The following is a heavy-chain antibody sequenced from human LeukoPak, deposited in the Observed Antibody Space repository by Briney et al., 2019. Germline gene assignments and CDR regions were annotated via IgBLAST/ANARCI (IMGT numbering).Heavy chain of an antibody. CDR2: IYYSGST. V-gene: IGHV4-39*07. CDR1: GGSISSSSYY. CDR3: ARGRVGGGSYLRPYYYYYMDV. D-gene: IGHD1-26*01. Sequence: SETLSLTCTVSGGSISSSSYYWGWIRQPPGKGLEWIGSIYYSGSTYYNPSLKSRVTISVDTSKNQFSLKLSSVTAADTAVYYCARGRVGGGSYLRPYYYYYMDVWGKGTTVTVSS. J-gene: IGHJ6*03.